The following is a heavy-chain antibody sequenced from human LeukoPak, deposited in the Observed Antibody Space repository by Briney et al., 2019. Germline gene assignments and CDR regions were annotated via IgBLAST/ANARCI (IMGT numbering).Heavy chain of an antibody. J-gene: IGHJ6*03. CDR3: ARYSYEYYMDV. CDR2: LSHDDISE. D-gene: IGHD5-18*01. V-gene: IGHV3-30*03. CDR1: GFTFSSFA. Sequence: GGSLRLSCVASGFTFSSFAMHWVRQAPGKGLEWVAVLSHDDISEFYADSVKGRFTISRDNSKNTVYLQMNSLRAEDTAVYYCARYSYEYYMDVWGKGTTVTVSS.